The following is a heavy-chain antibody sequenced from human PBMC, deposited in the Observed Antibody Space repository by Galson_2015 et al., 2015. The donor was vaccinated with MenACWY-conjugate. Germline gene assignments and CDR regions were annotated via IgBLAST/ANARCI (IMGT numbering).Heavy chain of an antibody. CDR1: GFLFSTYA. CDR2: ISSSSGATT. V-gene: IGHV3-23*01. D-gene: IGHD1-1*01. J-gene: IGHJ4*02. CDR3: ANMAVLTTSAFDF. Sequence: SLRLSCAASGFLFSTYAMTWVRQAPGKGLEWVSAISSSSGATTYYAGSVKGRFTISRDNSRNTLFLQMDRLSAEDTAVYYCANMAVLTTSAFDFWGQGTLVTVSS.